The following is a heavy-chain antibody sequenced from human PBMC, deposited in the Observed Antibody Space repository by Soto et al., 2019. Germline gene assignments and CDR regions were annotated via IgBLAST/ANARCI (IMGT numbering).Heavy chain of an antibody. CDR2: IKQDGSEK. CDR3: AKDLWAHSYGRYFDY. J-gene: IGHJ4*02. D-gene: IGHD5-18*01. Sequence: GGSLRLSCAASGFTFSSYWMSWVRQAPGKGLEWVANIKQDGSEKYYVDSVKGRFTISRDNAKNSLYLQMNSLRAEDTAVYYCAKDLWAHSYGRYFDYWGQGTLVTVSS. CDR1: GFTFSSYW. V-gene: IGHV3-7*03.